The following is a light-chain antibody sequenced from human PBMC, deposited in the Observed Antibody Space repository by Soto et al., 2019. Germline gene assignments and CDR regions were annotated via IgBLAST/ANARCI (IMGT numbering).Light chain of an antibody. CDR1: QSVSSSY. CDR2: GAS. Sequence: EIVLTQSPGTLSLSPGERATLSSSASQSVSSSYLAWYQQKPGQAPRLLIYGASSRATGIPDRFSGSGSGTDFTLTISRLEPEDFAVYYCQQYGSSPPTFGQGTKVDIK. V-gene: IGKV3-20*01. J-gene: IGKJ1*01. CDR3: QQYGSSPPT.